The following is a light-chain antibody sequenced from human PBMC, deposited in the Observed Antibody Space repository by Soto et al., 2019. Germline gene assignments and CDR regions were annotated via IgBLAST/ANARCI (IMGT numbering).Light chain of an antibody. CDR1: SSDVGGYKY. CDR2: HVT. V-gene: IGLV2-14*03. Sequence: QSALTQPASVSGSPGQSITISCAGTSSDVGGYKYVSWYQQHPDKAHKLMIYHVTNRPSGVSDRFSGSKSGNTASLTISGLQAEHEADYYCSSYTSLNTFVFGPGTKVTVL. J-gene: IGLJ1*01. CDR3: SSYTSLNTFV.